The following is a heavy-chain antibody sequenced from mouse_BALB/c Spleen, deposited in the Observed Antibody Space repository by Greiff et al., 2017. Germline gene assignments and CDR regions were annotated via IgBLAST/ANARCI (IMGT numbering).Heavy chain of an antibody. Sequence: QVHVKQSGAELVRPGASVTLSCKASGYTFTDYEMHWVKQTPVHGLEWIGAIDPETGGTAYNQKFKGKATLTADKSSSTAYMELRSLTSEDSAVYYCTRTYGSSYPAWFAYWGQGTLVTVSA. CDR3: TRTYGSSYPAWFAY. D-gene: IGHD1-1*01. V-gene: IGHV1-15*01. CDR1: GYTFTDYE. CDR2: IDPETGGT. J-gene: IGHJ3*01.